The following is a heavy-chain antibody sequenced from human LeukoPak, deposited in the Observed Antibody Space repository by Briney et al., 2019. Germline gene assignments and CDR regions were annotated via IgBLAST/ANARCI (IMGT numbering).Heavy chain of an antibody. CDR1: GGSFSGYY. V-gene: IGHV4-34*01. D-gene: IGHD2-15*01. CDR3: ARGRGDCSGGSCYRFDP. Sequence: PSETLSLTCAVYGGSFSGYYWSWIRQPPGKGLEWIGEINHSGSTNYNPSLKSRVTISVDASKNQFSLKLSSVTAADTAVYYCARGRGDCSGGSCYRFDPWGQGTLVTVSS. CDR2: INHSGST. J-gene: IGHJ5*02.